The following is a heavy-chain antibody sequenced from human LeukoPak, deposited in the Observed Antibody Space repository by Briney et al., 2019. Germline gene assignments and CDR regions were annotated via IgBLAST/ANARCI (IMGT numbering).Heavy chain of an antibody. CDR1: GYTFTSYG. V-gene: IGHV1-18*01. Sequence: GASVKVSCKASGYTFTSYGISWVRQAPGQGLEWMGWISAYNGNTNYAQKLQGRVTMTTDTSTSTAYMELRSLRSDDTAVYYCASASDSSGYWGQRGAFDIWGQGTMVTVSS. CDR2: ISAYNGNT. J-gene: IGHJ3*02. CDR3: ASASDSSGYWGQRGAFDI. D-gene: IGHD3-22*01.